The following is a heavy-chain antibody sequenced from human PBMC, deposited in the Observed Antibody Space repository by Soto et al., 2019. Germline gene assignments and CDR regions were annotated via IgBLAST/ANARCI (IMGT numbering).Heavy chain of an antibody. Sequence: QVQLVQSGAEVKKPGSSVKVSCKASGGTFGSYAISRVRQAPGQGLEWMGGIIPITATANYAQKFQGRVTITADESTSTASMQLSSLRSEDTAVYYCARSQGSSTSLEIYYYYYYGMDVWGQGTTVTVSS. CDR1: GGTFGSYA. D-gene: IGHD2-2*01. J-gene: IGHJ6*02. CDR3: ARSQGSSTSLEIYYYYYYGMDV. V-gene: IGHV1-69*01. CDR2: IIPITATA.